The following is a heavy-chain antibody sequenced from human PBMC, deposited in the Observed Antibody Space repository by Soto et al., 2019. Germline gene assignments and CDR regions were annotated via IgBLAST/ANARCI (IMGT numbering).Heavy chain of an antibody. Sequence: SETLSLTCTVSGGSISSYYWSWIRQPPGRGLEWVVNIHYSGITNYNPSLKSRVTISLDTSKNQFSLKLTSVTAADTAVYYCARNSYNGGWYSFYWGQGTLVTVSS. V-gene: IGHV4-59*08. CDR3: ARNSYNGGWYSFY. CDR2: IHYSGIT. CDR1: GGSISSYY. D-gene: IGHD6-19*01. J-gene: IGHJ4*02.